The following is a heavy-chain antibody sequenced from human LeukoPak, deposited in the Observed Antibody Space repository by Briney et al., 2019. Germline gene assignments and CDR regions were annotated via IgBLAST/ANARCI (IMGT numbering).Heavy chain of an antibody. Sequence: GASVKVSCKASGYTFTSYGISWVRQAPGQGLEWMGWISAYNGNTNYAQKLQGRVTMTTDTSTSTAYMELRSLRSDDTAAYYCARSDDFWSGSDAFDIWGQGTMVTVSS. CDR3: ARSDDFWSGSDAFDI. J-gene: IGHJ3*02. CDR1: GYTFTSYG. CDR2: ISAYNGNT. V-gene: IGHV1-18*01. D-gene: IGHD3-3*01.